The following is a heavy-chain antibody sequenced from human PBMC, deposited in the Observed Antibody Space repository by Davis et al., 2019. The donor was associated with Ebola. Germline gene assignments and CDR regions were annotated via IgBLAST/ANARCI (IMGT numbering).Heavy chain of an antibody. V-gene: IGHV1-69*13. CDR2: IIPLFGTA. CDR1: RYTFTSYY. CDR3: ARVQEWFGEDYYYYMDV. D-gene: IGHD3-10*01. Sequence: SVKVSCKASRYTFTSYYMHWVRQAPGQGLEWMGGIIPLFGTAYYAQKFQGRVTITADESTSTAYMELSSLRSEDTAVYYCARVQEWFGEDYYYYMDVWGRGTTVTVSS. J-gene: IGHJ6*03.